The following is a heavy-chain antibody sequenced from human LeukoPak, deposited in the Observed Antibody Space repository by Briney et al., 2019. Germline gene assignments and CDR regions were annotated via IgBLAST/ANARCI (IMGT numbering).Heavy chain of an antibody. V-gene: IGHV3-21*04. CDR1: RFTLSSHS. D-gene: IGHD5-12*01. J-gene: IGHJ5*02. Sequence: GGSLRLSCAASRFTLSSHSMNWVRQAPGKGLEWVSSISSSSSYIYYSDSVKGRFTISRDNARNSLYLQMNSLRLEDTALYYCARGPYGGYERGWFDPWGQGTLVTVSS. CDR3: ARGPYGGYERGWFDP. CDR2: ISSSSSYI.